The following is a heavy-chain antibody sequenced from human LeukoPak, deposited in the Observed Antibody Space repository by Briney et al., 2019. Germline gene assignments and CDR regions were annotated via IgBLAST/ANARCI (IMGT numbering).Heavy chain of an antibody. Sequence: SQTLSLTCTVSGGSISSGDYYWSWIRQPPGKGLEWIGYIYYSGSTYYNPSLKSRVTISVDTSKNQFSLKLSSVTAADTAVYYCAREYWLLGTVYWYFDLWGRGTLVTVSS. CDR3: AREYWLLGTVYWYFDL. J-gene: IGHJ2*01. CDR2: IYYSGST. D-gene: IGHD3-9*01. CDR1: GGSISSGDYY. V-gene: IGHV4-30-4*01.